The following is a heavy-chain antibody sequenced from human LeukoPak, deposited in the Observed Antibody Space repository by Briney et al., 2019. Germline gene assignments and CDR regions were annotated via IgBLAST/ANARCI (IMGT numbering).Heavy chain of an antibody. Sequence: ASVTVSCKTSGYKFNVYDILWVRQAPGHGLDYVGWISTYTGRANYAQKFQGRVSIITDTSTSTAYLELTNLTSSDTGLYYCARADGTNSGTNAFDVWGLGTMVTVAS. D-gene: IGHD4-23*01. J-gene: IGHJ3*01. V-gene: IGHV1-18*01. CDR3: ARADGTNSGTNAFDV. CDR2: ISTYTGRA. CDR1: GYKFNVYD.